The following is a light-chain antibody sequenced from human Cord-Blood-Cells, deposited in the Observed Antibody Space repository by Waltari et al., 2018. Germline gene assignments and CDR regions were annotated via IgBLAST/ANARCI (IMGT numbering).Light chain of an antibody. CDR3: SSYTSSSTLV. CDR1: SSDVGGYNY. Sequence: QSALTQPASVSGSPGQPPTIPCPGTSSDVGGYNYASWYQQPPGKAPKLMIYEVSNRPSGVSNRFSGSKSGNTASLTISGLQAEDEADYYCSSYTSSSTLVFGTGTKVTVL. J-gene: IGLJ1*01. V-gene: IGLV2-14*01. CDR2: EVS.